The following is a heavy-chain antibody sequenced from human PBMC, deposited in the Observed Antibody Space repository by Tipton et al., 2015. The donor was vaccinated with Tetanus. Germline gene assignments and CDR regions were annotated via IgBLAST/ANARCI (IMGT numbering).Heavy chain of an antibody. CDR2: IYYSGST. V-gene: IGHV4-31*03. D-gene: IGHD2-15*01. CDR1: GGSISSGGYY. Sequence: TLSLTCTVSGGSISSGGYYWSWIRQHPGKGLEWIGYIYYSGSTYYNPSLKSRVTISVDTSKNQFSLKLSSVTAADTAVYYCARGPTTCGGSCYNWFDPWGQGTRVTVSS. CDR3: ARGPTTCGGSCYNWFDP. J-gene: IGHJ5*02.